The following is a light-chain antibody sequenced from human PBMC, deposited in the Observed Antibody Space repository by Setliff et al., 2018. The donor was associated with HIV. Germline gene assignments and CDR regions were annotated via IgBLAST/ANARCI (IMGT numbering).Light chain of an antibody. CDR1: SSDVGAYNF. V-gene: IGLV2-14*01. CDR2: DVS. CDR3: SSYTASRSWV. Sequence: QSVLTQPGSVSGSPGQSITISCTGTSSDVGAYNFVSWYQQHPGKAPKLMIYDVSKWPSGVSNRFSGSKSGNTASLTISGLQAEDEAVYYCSSYTASRSWVFGGGTKVTVL. J-gene: IGLJ3*02.